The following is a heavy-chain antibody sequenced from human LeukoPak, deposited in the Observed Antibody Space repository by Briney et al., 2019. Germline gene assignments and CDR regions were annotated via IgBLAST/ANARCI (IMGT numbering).Heavy chain of an antibody. CDR1: GFTFSSYA. D-gene: IGHD1-14*01. J-gene: IGHJ4*02. V-gene: IGHV3-23*01. Sequence: PGGSLRLSCAASGFTFSSYAMSWVRQAPGKGLEWVSAISGSGGSTYYADSVRGRFTISRDNSKNTLYLQMNSLRAEDTAVYYCARDSDQDGIFDYWGQGTLVTVSS. CDR3: ARDSDQDGIFDY. CDR2: ISGSGGST.